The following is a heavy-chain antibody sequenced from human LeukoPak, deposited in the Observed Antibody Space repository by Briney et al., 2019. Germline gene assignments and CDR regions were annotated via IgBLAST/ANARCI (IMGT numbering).Heavy chain of an antibody. CDR2: INHSGST. CDR3: ARGRLRGSYFY. V-gene: IGHV4-34*01. CDR1: GGSFSGYY. D-gene: IGHD1-26*01. J-gene: IGHJ4*02. Sequence: SETLSLTCAVYGGSFSGYYWSWIRQPPGKGLEWIGEINHSGSTNYNPSLKSRVTISVDTSKNQFSLKLSSVTAADTAVYYCARGRLRGSYFYWGQGTLVTVSS.